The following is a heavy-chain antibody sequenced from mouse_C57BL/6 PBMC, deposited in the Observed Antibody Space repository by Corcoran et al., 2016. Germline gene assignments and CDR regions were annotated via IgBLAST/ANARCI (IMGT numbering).Heavy chain of an antibody. CDR3: ARSDHDY. CDR2: INTYSGVP. CDR1: GYTFTTYG. Sequence: QIQLVQSGPELKKPGETVKISCKASGYTFTTYGMSWVKQAPGKGLKWMGWINTYSGVPTYADDFKGRFAFSLETSASTAYLQINNLKNEDTATYFCARSDHDYWGQGTTLTVSS. J-gene: IGHJ2*01. V-gene: IGHV9-3*01.